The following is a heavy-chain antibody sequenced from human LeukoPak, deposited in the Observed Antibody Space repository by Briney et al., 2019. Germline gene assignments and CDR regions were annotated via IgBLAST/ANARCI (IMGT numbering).Heavy chain of an antibody. J-gene: IGHJ4*02. V-gene: IGHV4-59*12. CDR3: ARAEIAGYYFDY. D-gene: IGHD6-13*01. CDR2: IYYSGST. Sequence: PSETLSLTCTVSGGSISSYYWSWIRQPPGKGLEWIGYIYYSGSTNYNPSLKSRVTMSVDTSKNQFSLKLSSVTAADTAVYYCARAEIAGYYFDYWGQGTLVTVSS. CDR1: GGSISSYY.